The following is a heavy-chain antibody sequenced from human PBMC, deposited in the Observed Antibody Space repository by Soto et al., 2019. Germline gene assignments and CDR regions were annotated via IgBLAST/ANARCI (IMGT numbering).Heavy chain of an antibody. J-gene: IGHJ4*02. CDR2: IIPMFGTP. CDR1: GGSFREYA. V-gene: IGHV1-69*01. CDR3: ARDSTAMITTSFDY. Sequence: QVQLVQSGAEVKKPGSSVKVSCKVSGGSFREYAISWVRQAPGQGLEWMGGIIPMFGTPNYAQKFQGRVTIIADESTSTGYMELSSLPSDDTAVYYCARDSTAMITTSFDYWGQGTLVTVS. D-gene: IGHD3-16*01.